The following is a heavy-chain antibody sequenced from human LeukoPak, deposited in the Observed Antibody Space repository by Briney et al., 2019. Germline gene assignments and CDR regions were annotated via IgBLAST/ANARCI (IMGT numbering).Heavy chain of an antibody. CDR2: INPNTGDT. CDR1: GYTFTGYY. J-gene: IGHJ5*02. V-gene: IGHV1-2*02. D-gene: IGHD3-10*01. Sequence: ASVKVSCKASGYTFTGYYIHWVRQAPGQGLEWMGWINPNTGDTNYAQKFQGRVTMTRDTSISTAYMELNSLKSDDSAVFYCARETHCGSFWFDPWGQGTLVTVSS. CDR3: ARETHCGSFWFDP.